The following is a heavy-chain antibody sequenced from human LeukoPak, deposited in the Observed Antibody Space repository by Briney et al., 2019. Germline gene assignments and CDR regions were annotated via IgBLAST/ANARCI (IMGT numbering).Heavy chain of an antibody. CDR1: GFTFSIYA. CDR3: AKASGLRFFSCIDV. CDR2: ISGSGGST. D-gene: IGHD3-3*01. J-gene: IGHJ6*04. Sequence: PGGSLRLSCAASGFTFSIYAMSWVRQAPGKGLEWVSAISGSGGSTYYADSVKGRFTISRDNSKNTLYLQMNSLRAEDTAVYYCAKASGLRFFSCIDVWGKGTTVTVSS. V-gene: IGHV3-23*01.